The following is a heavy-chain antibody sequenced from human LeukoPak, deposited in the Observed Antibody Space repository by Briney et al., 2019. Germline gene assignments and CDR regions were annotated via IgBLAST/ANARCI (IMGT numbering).Heavy chain of an antibody. J-gene: IGHJ4*02. CDR1: GGSISSSSYY. Sequence: SETLSLTCTVSGGSISSSSYYWGWIRQPPGKGLEWIGSIYYSGSTYYNPSLKSRVTISVDTSKNQFSLKLSSVTAADTAVYYCACSYYYDSGSYHYFDYWGQGTLVTVSS. CDR3: ACSYYYDSGSYHYFDY. V-gene: IGHV4-39*01. CDR2: IYYSGST. D-gene: IGHD3-10*01.